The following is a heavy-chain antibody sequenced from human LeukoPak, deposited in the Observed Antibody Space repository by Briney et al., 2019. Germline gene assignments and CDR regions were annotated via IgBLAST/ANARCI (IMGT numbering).Heavy chain of an antibody. V-gene: IGHV4-61*02. CDR3: ARVRGESYNYGIGYIDY. CDR2: IYTTENT. J-gene: IGHJ4*02. Sequence: TLSLTCTVASASISSGNSYWSWIRQPAVKGLEWIGRIYTTENTNYNPSLKSQVTISVDTSRNQFSLKLMSVTAADTAVYYCARVRGESYNYGIGYIDYWGQGTLVLVSS. CDR1: SASISSGNSY. D-gene: IGHD5-18*01.